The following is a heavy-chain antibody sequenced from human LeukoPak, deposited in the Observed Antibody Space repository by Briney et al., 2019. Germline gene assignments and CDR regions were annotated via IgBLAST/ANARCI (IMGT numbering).Heavy chain of an antibody. J-gene: IGHJ5*02. V-gene: IGHV4-39*07. CDR2: IYYSGST. CDR1: GGSISSSSYY. Sequence: SETLSLTCTVPGGSISSSSYYWGWIRQPPGKGLEWIGSIYYSGSTYYNPSLKSRVTISVDTSKNQFSLKLSSVTAADTAVYYCARDGDRGWFAPWGQGTLVTVSS. CDR3: ARDGDRGWFAP.